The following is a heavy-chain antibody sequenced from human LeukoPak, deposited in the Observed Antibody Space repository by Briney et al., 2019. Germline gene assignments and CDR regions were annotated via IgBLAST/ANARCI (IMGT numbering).Heavy chain of an antibody. V-gene: IGHV3-23*01. J-gene: IGHJ3*02. CDR1: GVTFNTYA. D-gene: IGHD3-22*01. CDR2: ISGTGGGT. CDR3: AKDREMYFYDSSSYRDAFHI. Sequence: GGSLRLSCAASGVTFNTYAMSWVRQAPGKGLEWVSSISGTGGGTYYADSVKGRFTISRDNSHKTLYLQMNSLRAEDTAVYYCAKDREMYFYDSSSYRDAFHIWGQGTKVTVSS.